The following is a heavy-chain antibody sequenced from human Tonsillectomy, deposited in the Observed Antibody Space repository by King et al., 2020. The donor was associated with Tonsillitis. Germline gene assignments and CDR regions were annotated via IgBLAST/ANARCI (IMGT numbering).Heavy chain of an antibody. CDR3: AKDWDNWAYDACDI. Sequence: VQLVESGGGVVQPGGSLRLSCAASGFTFSSYDMHWVRQAPGKGLEWVAFIHYDGSNKYYADSVKGRFTISRDNSKNTLYLQMNSLRAEDTAVYYCAKDWDNWAYDACDIWGQGTMVTVSS. CDR2: IHYDGSNK. CDR1: GFTFSSYD. J-gene: IGHJ3*02. V-gene: IGHV3-30*02. D-gene: IGHD1-20*01.